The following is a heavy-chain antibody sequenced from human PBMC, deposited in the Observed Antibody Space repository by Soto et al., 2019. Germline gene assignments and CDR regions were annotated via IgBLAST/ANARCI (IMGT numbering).Heavy chain of an antibody. CDR3: ATGLSTRGYYMDA. J-gene: IGHJ6*03. V-gene: IGHV3-74*01. CDR2: IITDGSST. CDR1: GFRFSLYW. Sequence: EVQLVESGGGLVQPGGSLILSCAASGFRFSLYWMHWVRQAPGQGLVWVSRIITDGSSTRYADSVKGRFTISRDNAKNTLDLQMNSLRAEDTAVYYCATGLSTRGYYMDAWGKGTTVTVSS. D-gene: IGHD1-26*01.